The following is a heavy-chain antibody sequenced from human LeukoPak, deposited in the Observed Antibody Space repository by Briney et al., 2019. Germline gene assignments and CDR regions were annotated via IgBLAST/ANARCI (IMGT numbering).Heavy chain of an antibody. CDR2: ISGSGDST. D-gene: IGHD3-10*01. J-gene: IGHJ4*02. CDR3: AKDRGIISDY. Sequence: GGSLRLSCAASGFPFRSYAMSWVRQAPGKGLEWVAAISGSGDSTYYADSVKGRFTISRDNSKNTLYLQMNSLRVEDTAVYYCAKDRGIISDYWGQGTLVTVSS. CDR1: GFPFRSYA. V-gene: IGHV3-23*01.